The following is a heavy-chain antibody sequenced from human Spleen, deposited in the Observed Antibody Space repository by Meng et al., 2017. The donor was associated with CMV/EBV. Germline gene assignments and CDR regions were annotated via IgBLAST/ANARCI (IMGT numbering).Heavy chain of an antibody. CDR3: ARGRKWDQPPGY. D-gene: IGHD1-26*01. CDR2: IYYSGST. V-gene: IGHV4-39*07. CDR1: GGSISSSSYY. J-gene: IGHJ4*02. Sequence: SETLSLTCTVSGGSISSSSYYWGWIRQPPGKGLEWIGSIYYSGSTYYNPSLKSRVTISVDTSKNQFSLKLSSVTAADTAVYYCARGRKWDQPPGYWGQGTLVTVSS.